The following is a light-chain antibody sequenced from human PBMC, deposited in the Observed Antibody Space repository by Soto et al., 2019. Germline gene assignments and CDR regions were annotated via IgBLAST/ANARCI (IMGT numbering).Light chain of an antibody. V-gene: IGLV2-8*01. CDR1: SGDVGAYDY. CDR3: SSYAGSNNLL. Sequence: QSVLTQPPSASGSPGQSVTISCTGTSGDVGAYDYVSWYQHPPGKAPRLVIYEVSKRPSGVPDRFSGSKSGNTASLTVSGLQAEDEADYFFSSYAGSNNLLFGGGTKLTVL. CDR2: EVS. J-gene: IGLJ2*01.